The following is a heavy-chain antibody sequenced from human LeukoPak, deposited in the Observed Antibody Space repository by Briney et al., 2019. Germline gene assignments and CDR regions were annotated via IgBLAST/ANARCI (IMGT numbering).Heavy chain of an antibody. CDR2: MNPNSGNT. J-gene: IGHJ6*03. V-gene: IGHV1-8*02. D-gene: IGHD6-13*01. Sequence: ASVKVSCKASRYTFTGYYIHWVRQAPGQGLEWMGWMNPNSGNTGYAQKFQGRVTMTRNTSISTAYMELSSLRSEDTAVYYCARISGSSWRLYYYYYMDVWGKGTTVTISS. CDR3: ARISGSSWRLYYYYYMDV. CDR1: RYTFTGYY.